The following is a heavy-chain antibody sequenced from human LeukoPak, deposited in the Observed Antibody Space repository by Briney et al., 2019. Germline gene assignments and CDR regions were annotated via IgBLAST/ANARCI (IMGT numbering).Heavy chain of an antibody. CDR1: GGSISSAYY. CDR2: IYHSGSA. CDR3: ARVGSSGYYFYFDY. V-gene: IGHV4-38-2*02. J-gene: IGHJ4*02. D-gene: IGHD3-22*01. Sequence: SETLSLTCTVSGGSISSAYYWGWNRLPPGKGLEWIGRIYHSGSAYYNPSLKSRVTISVDTSKNQFSLKLPSVTAADTAVYYCARVGSSGYYFYFDYWGQGTLVTVSS.